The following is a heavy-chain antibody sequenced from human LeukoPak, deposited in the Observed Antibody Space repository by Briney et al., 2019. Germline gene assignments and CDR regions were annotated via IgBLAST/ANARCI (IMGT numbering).Heavy chain of an antibody. V-gene: IGHV5-51*01. J-gene: IGHJ4*02. CDR2: IYPDDSDT. Sequence: GESLKISCKGSRYSFTNYWIAWVRQMPGKGLEWMGIIYPDDSDTRYSPSFQGQVTISADKSISTAYLQWSSLKASDTAMYYCARRGQAYHYYDYWGQGTLVTVSS. CDR1: RYSFTNYW. CDR3: ARRGQAYHYYDY.